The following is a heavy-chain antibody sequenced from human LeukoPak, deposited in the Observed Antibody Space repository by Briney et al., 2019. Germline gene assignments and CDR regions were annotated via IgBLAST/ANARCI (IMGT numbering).Heavy chain of an antibody. D-gene: IGHD1-1*01. Sequence: PGGSLRLSCAASGFTFSSNGMNGVRQAPGKGLEWVSYISATGGTIYYADSVKGRFTISRDNAKNSLYLQMNSLRAEDTAVYYCARGGTSKYRPFDYWGQGTLVTVSS. CDR1: GFTFSSNG. CDR3: ARGGTSKYRPFDY. J-gene: IGHJ4*02. V-gene: IGHV3-48*04. CDR2: ISATGGTI.